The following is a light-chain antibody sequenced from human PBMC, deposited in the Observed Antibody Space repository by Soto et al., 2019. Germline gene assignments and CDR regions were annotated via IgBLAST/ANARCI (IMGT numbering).Light chain of an antibody. CDR2: EGS. CDR1: SSDVGSYNF. J-gene: IGLJ1*01. Sequence: ALTQPASVSGSPGQSITISCTGTSSDVGSYNFVSWYQQHPGKAPKVMIYEGSKRPSGVSNRFSGSKSGNTASLTISGLQAEDEADYYCCSYAGSSTWVFGTGTKLTVL. CDR3: CSYAGSSTWV. V-gene: IGLV2-23*01.